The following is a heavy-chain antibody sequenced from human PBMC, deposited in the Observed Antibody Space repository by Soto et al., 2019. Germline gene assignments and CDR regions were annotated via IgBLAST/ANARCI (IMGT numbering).Heavy chain of an antibody. CDR1: GFTFSSYG. D-gene: IGHD6-19*01. J-gene: IGHJ2*01. Sequence: GGSLRLSCAASGFTFSSYGMNWVRQAPGKGLEWVSYISTSSSTIYYADSVKGRFTISRDNAKNSLYLQMNSLRAEDTAVYYCARDIGGRSSSGWNYWYFDLWGRGTLVTVSS. CDR3: ARDIGGRSSSGWNYWYFDL. V-gene: IGHV3-48*01. CDR2: ISTSSSTI.